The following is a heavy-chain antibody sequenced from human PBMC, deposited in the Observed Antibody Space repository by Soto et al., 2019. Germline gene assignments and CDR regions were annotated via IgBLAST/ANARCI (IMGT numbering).Heavy chain of an antibody. CDR2: IHHGGTT. CDR3: GGVNVMAVAASTFHY. CDR1: CYSISSGSY. D-gene: IGHD2-21*01. V-gene: IGHV4-38-2*02. Sequence: SEPLSLTCTVSCYSISSGSYWAWIRQPPGKGPEWIASIHHGGTTFYNPSLKSRITISVDTSNNQFSLKLTSVTAADTAVYSCGGVNVMAVAASTFHYRGHGTL. J-gene: IGHJ4*01.